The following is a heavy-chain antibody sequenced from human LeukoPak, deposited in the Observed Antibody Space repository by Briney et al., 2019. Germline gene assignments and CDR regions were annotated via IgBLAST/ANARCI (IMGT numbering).Heavy chain of an antibody. CDR2: IIPIFGTA. D-gene: IGHD4-17*01. Sequence: SVKVSCKASGGTFSSYAISWVRQAPGQGLEWMGGIIPIFGTANYAQKFQGRVTMTRDMSTSTVYMELSSLRSEDTAVYYCARDRLTVTTEGDFDYWGQGTLVTVSS. V-gene: IGHV1-69*05. CDR3: ARDRLTVTTEGDFDY. CDR1: GGTFSSYA. J-gene: IGHJ4*02.